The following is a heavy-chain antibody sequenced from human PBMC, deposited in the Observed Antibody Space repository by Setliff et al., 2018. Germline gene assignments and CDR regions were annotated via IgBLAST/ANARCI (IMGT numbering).Heavy chain of an antibody. D-gene: IGHD3-22*01. Sequence: ASVNVSCKVSGYTLTELSMHWVRQAPGKGLEWMGGFDPEDGETIYAQKFQGRVTMTEDTSTDTAYMELSSLRSEDTAVYYCATLAFTYYYDSSGYYPHDYWGQGTLVTVSS. CDR1: GYTLTELS. J-gene: IGHJ4*02. CDR3: ATLAFTYYYDSSGYYPHDY. V-gene: IGHV1-24*01. CDR2: FDPEDGET.